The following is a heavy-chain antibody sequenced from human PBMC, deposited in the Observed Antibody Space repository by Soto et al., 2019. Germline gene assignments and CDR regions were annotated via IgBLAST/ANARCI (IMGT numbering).Heavy chain of an antibody. CDR3: ETGLWVGAMRFGFDI. CDR2: FDPEDGET. D-gene: IGHD1-26*01. J-gene: IGHJ3*02. V-gene: IGHV1-24*01. Sequence: ASVKGSFKVSGYTLTELSMHWVRQAPGKGLDWMGGFDPEDGETIYAQKFQGRVTMTEDTSTDTAYMELSSLRSEDTAVYYCETGLWVGAMRFGFDIWGQGTMVTVSS. CDR1: GYTLTELS.